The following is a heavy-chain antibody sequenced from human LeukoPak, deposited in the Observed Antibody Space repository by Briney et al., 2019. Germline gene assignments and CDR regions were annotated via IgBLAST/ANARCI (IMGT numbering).Heavy chain of an antibody. D-gene: IGHD3-22*01. CDR3: AVYDSSGYYYSNDAFDI. CDR1: GYTYTSYG. Sequence: ASVKVSCKASGYTYTSYGINWVRQDTGQGLEWMGWMNPNSGNTGYAQKFQGRVTMTRNTSISTAYMELSSLRSEDTAVYYCAVYDSSGYYYSNDAFDIWGQGTMVTVSS. V-gene: IGHV1-8*01. CDR2: MNPNSGNT. J-gene: IGHJ3*02.